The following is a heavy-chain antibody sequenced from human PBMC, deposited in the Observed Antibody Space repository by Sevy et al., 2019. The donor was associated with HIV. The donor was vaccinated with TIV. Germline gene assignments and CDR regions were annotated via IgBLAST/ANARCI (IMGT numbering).Heavy chain of an antibody. V-gene: IGHV3-23*01. CDR2: ISGSGSNT. D-gene: IGHD3-22*01. CDR3: AKEGPGYNYDSSGYFPS. Sequence: GGSLRLSCAASGFSFSTYAMTWVRQAPGKGLEWVSAISGSGSNTYNADSVKGRFTIPRDNSKNTLYLQRTSLRAEDTAGYYCAKEGPGYNYDSSGYFPSWGQGTLVTVSS. J-gene: IGHJ4*02. CDR1: GFSFSTYA.